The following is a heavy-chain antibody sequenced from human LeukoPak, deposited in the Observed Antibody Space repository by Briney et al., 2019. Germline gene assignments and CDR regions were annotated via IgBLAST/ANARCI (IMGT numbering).Heavy chain of an antibody. Sequence: ASVTVSCKASGYTFTDYFIHWVRQAPGQGLEWMGWITPKSGGTNYAQKFQGRVTITRDPSISTAYMELSSLRSDDTAVYFCARDKGPVAGTGVGSFDHWGQGTLVTVSS. CDR1: GYTFTDYF. D-gene: IGHD6-19*01. V-gene: IGHV1-2*02. CDR2: ITPKSGGT. CDR3: ARDKGPVAGTGVGSFDH. J-gene: IGHJ4*02.